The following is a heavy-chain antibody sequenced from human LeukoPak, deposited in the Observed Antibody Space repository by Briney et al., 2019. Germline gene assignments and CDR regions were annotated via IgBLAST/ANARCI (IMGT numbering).Heavy chain of an antibody. CDR3: ARSKRYCSSTSCYTGYNWFDP. V-gene: IGHV1-69*05. D-gene: IGHD2-2*02. J-gene: IGHJ5*02. CDR1: GGTFSSYA. Sequence: GSSVNVSCQPSGGTFSSYAISSVRQAPGQGLEWMGGIIPIFGTANYAQKFQGRVTITTDESTSTAYMELSSLRSEDTAVYYCARSKRYCSSTSCYTGYNWFDPWGQGTLVTVSS. CDR2: IIPIFGTA.